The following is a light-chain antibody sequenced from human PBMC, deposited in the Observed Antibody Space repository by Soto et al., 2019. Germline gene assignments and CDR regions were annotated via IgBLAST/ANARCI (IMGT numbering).Light chain of an antibody. J-gene: IGKJ1*01. CDR2: GAS. V-gene: IGKV3-15*01. CDR1: QSVSSN. Sequence: EIVMTQSPATLSVSPGARAPLSCRASQSVSSNLAWYQQKGGQAPRLLIYGASARATGVPARFSGSGSGTDFTLTISSLQSEDFAVYYCQQYNEWSRTFGQGTKVDIK. CDR3: QQYNEWSRT.